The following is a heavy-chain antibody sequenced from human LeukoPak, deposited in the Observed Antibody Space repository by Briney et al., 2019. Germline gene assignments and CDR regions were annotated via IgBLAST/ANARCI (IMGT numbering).Heavy chain of an antibody. CDR3: ARAPWGGGVDY. J-gene: IGHJ4*02. CDR1: GGSINSGGYY. V-gene: IGHV4-31*01. CDR2: IYYSRST. D-gene: IGHD3-10*01. Sequence: SQTLSLTCTVSGGSINSGGYYWSWIRQHPGKGLEWIGYIYYSRSTYYNPSLKSQVTILIDTSKNQFSLKLSSVTAADTAVYYCARAPWGGGVDYWGQGTLVTVSS.